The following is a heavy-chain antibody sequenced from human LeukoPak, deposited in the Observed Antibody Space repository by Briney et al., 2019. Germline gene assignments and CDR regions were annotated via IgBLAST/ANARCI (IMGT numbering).Heavy chain of an antibody. Sequence: SETLSLTCTVSGRSISSYYWSWIRQHAGKGLEWIGRIYTSGSTNYNPSLKSRVTMSVDTSKNQFSLKLSSVTAADTAVYYCARVPHYYGSGSYSYQDAFDIWGQGTMVTVSS. CDR1: GRSISSYY. CDR2: IYTSGST. J-gene: IGHJ3*02. D-gene: IGHD3-10*01. V-gene: IGHV4-4*07. CDR3: ARVPHYYGSGSYSYQDAFDI.